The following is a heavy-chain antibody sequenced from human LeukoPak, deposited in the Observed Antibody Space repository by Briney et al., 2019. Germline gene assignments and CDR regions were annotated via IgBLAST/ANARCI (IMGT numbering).Heavy chain of an antibody. CDR2: IYPGDSDT. D-gene: IGHD5-18*01. V-gene: IGHV5-51*01. CDR3: ARDDSEDAFDI. CDR1: GYSFTNYW. Sequence: GESLQISCQGSGYSFTNYWIGWVRQMPGKGLEWMGIIYPGDSDTRYSPSFQGQVTISADKSINTAYLQWSSLKASDTAMYYCARDDSEDAFDIWGQGTMVTVSS. J-gene: IGHJ3*02.